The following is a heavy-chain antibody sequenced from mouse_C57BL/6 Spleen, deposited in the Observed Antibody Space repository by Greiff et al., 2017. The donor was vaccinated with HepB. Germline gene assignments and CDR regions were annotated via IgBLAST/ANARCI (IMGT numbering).Heavy chain of an antibody. CDR1: GFTFSDYY. V-gene: IGHV5-12*01. CDR3: ARQATMVTTGAMDY. CDR2: ISNGGGST. D-gene: IGHD2-2*01. Sequence: EVQGVESGGGLVQPGGSLKLSCAASGFTFSDYYMYWVRQTPEKRLEWVAYISNGGGSTYYPDTVKGRFTISRDNATNTLYLQMSRLKSEDTAMYYCARQATMVTTGAMDYWGQGTSVTVSS. J-gene: IGHJ4*01.